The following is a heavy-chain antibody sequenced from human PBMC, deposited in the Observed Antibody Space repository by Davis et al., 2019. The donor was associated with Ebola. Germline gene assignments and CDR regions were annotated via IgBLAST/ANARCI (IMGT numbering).Heavy chain of an antibody. CDR2: IYYSGST. V-gene: IGHV4-59*01. CDR3: ARGVGQLGTKFDP. CDR1: GGSFSGYY. J-gene: IGHJ5*02. D-gene: IGHD6-6*01. Sequence: MPSETLSLTCAVYGGSFSGYYWSWIRQPPGKGLEWIGYIYYSGSTNYNPSLKSRVTISVDTSKNQFSLKLSSVTAADTAVYYCARGVGQLGTKFDPWGQGTLVTVSS.